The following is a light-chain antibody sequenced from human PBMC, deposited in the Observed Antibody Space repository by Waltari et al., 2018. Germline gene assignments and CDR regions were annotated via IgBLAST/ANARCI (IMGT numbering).Light chain of an antibody. CDR1: GGHSRYA. CDR2: VNSDGSN. CDR3: QTWGTGRWL. J-gene: IGLJ3*02. V-gene: IGLV4-69*01. Sequence: QHVVTQSPSASASLGASVNLTCSVTGGHSRYAIEWHQFQVKKVPRFLMKVNSDGSNRKGVGIPDRFSGSSSGSSFYLIVSSLQSEDEADYYFQTWGTGRWLFVGGTKLTVL.